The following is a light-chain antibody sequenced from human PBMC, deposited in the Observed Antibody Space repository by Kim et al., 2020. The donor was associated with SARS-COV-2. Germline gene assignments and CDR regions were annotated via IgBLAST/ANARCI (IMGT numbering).Light chain of an antibody. V-gene: IGLV1-44*01. CDR2: RND. CDR3: ATWDDRLKGVV. Sequence: QSVLTQPPSASGTPGQRVTMSCTGSNSNIGGNTVTWYQQFPGTAPKVVISRNDERPSGLSDRFSGSKSGTSASLAISGLQSEDEAEYYCATWDDRLKGVVFGGGTRLTVL. CDR1: NSNIGGNT. J-gene: IGLJ3*02.